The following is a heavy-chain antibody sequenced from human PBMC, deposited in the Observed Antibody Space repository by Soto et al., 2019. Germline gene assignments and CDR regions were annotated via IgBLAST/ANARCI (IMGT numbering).Heavy chain of an antibody. D-gene: IGHD3-10*01. CDR2: FYYSGST. CDR3: ARHYGSGTRLDGFDI. CDR1: GGSIRSYY. V-gene: IGHV4-59*01. Sequence: SETLSLTCTVSGGSIRSYYWSWIRQPPGKGLEWIGHFYYSGSTNYNPSLKSRVTISVDTPMNQFSLQLSSVTAADTALYYCARHYGSGTRLDGFDIWGQGTMVTVSS. J-gene: IGHJ3*02.